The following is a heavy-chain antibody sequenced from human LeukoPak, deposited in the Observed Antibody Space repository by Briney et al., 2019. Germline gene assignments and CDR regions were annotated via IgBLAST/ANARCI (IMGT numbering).Heavy chain of an antibody. D-gene: IGHD3-9*01. Sequence: GGSLRLSCAASGFTFSSHWMSWVRQAPGKGLEWVANIKLDGSEKYYVDSVKGRFTISRDNAKNSLYLQMNSLRAEDTAVYYCARFPERYYFDYWGQGTLVTVSS. J-gene: IGHJ4*02. V-gene: IGHV3-7*01. CDR2: IKLDGSEK. CDR3: ARFPERYYFDY. CDR1: GFTFSSHW.